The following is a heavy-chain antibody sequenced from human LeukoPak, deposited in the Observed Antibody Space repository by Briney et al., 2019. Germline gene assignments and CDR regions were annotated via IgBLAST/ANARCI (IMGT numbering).Heavy chain of an antibody. D-gene: IGHD2-15*01. CDR2: ISGSGGST. J-gene: IGHJ4*02. Sequence: GGSLRLSCAASGFTFSSYAINWVRQAPGKGLEWVSIISGSGGSTYYADSVKGRFTISRDNSKNTLYQQMNSLRAEDTAVYYCAKGAKLAVAANNYLDYWGQGTLLTVSS. V-gene: IGHV3-23*01. CDR3: AKGAKLAVAANNYLDY. CDR1: GFTFSSYA.